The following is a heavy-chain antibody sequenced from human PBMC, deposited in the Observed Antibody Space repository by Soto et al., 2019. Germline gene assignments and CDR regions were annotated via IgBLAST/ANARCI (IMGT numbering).Heavy chain of an antibody. CDR3: GRVVRGGDEFDI. D-gene: IGHD3-10*01. Sequence: QVQLVQSGAEVKKPGASVKVSCRTSGSIFTTYGITWVRQAPGQGLEWLGWINPDNGKINYAERVQGRCTMTTDTSTRAAYMELMSFRSDDTAVYYCGRVVRGGDEFDIWGQAKLVTLSS. V-gene: IGHV1-18*01. CDR2: INPDNGKI. CDR1: GSIFTTYG. J-gene: IGHJ3*02.